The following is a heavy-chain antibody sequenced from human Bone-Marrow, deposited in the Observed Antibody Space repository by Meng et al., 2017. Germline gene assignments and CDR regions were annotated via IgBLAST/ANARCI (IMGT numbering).Heavy chain of an antibody. CDR1: GGSISSGGYY. Sequence: QVQLQESGPGLVKPSQPLSLTCTFSGGSISSGGYYWSWIRHHPGKGLEWIGYIYYSESTYYNPSLKSRVTISVDTSKNQFSLRLSSVTAADTAVYYCARESSSGSYYFDYWGQGTLVTVSS. D-gene: IGHD6-19*01. J-gene: IGHJ4*02. V-gene: IGHV4-31*03. CDR3: ARESSSGSYYFDY. CDR2: IYYSEST.